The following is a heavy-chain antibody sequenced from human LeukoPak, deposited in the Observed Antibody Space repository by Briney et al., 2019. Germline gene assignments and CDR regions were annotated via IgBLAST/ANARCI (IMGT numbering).Heavy chain of an antibody. D-gene: IGHD1-1*01. Sequence: SQTLSLTCTVSGGSISSGGYYWSWIRQHPGKGLEWIGSIYYSGSANYNPSLQGRVTISLDTSRNQFSLKPSSVTAADTAVYYCASGDNDPLFDYWGQGTLVTVSS. CDR2: IYYSGSA. CDR1: GGSISSGGYY. J-gene: IGHJ4*02. CDR3: ASGDNDPLFDY. V-gene: IGHV4-31*03.